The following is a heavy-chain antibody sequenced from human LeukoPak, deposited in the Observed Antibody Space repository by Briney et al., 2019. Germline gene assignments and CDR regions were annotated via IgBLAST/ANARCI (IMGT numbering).Heavy chain of an antibody. Sequence: GGSLRLSCAASGFTFSNAWMSWVRQAPGKGLEWVGRIKSKTDGGTTDYAAPVKGRFTISRDDSKNTLYLQTNSLKTEDTAVYYCTTDAGRPYYYDSSGYYPAGYWGQGTLVTVSS. V-gene: IGHV3-15*01. CDR2: IKSKTDGGTT. J-gene: IGHJ4*02. D-gene: IGHD3-22*01. CDR1: GFTFSNAW. CDR3: TTDAGRPYYYDSSGYYPAGY.